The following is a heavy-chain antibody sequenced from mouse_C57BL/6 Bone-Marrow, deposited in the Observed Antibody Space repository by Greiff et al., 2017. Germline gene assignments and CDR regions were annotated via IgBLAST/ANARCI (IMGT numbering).Heavy chain of an antibody. J-gene: IGHJ2*01. Sequence: VQLQESGAELARPGASVKLSCKASGYTFTSYGISWVKQRTGQGLEWIGEIYPRSGNTYYNEKFKGKATLTADKSSSTAYMELRSLTSEDSAVYFCARRGGDYGYWGQGTTLTVSS. V-gene: IGHV1-81*01. CDR2: IYPRSGNT. CDR3: ARRGGDYGY. CDR1: GYTFTSYG. D-gene: IGHD2-13*01.